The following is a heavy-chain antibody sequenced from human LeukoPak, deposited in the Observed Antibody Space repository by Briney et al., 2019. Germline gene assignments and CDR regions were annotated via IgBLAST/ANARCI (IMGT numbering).Heavy chain of an antibody. J-gene: IGHJ4*02. CDR1: GFTVSSSY. CDR3: ATKGSSWYDY. V-gene: IGHV3-66*01. D-gene: IGHD6-13*01. Sequence: GGSLRLPCAASGFTVSSSYMSWVRQAPGKGLEWVSVIYSGGSTYYADSVKGRFSISRDNSKNTLHLQMNSLRAEDTAVYYCATKGSSWYDYWGQGTLVTVSS. CDR2: IYSGGST.